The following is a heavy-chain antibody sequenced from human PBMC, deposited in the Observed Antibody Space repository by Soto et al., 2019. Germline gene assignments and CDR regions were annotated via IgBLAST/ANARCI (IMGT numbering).Heavy chain of an antibody. CDR2: ITGRGRNT. D-gene: IGHD3-3*01. Sequence: EVQLLESGGGLVQPGGSLTISCAASGFTFNTYAMTWVRQAPGKGLEWVSAITGRGRNTYYADSVKGRFTISRDNSRGTLSLQMNGLRAEDTAVYYCAKDLLGDSFGRAPPQYFHHWGQGTLVTVSS. J-gene: IGHJ1*01. CDR3: AKDLLGDSFGRAPPQYFHH. V-gene: IGHV3-23*01. CDR1: GFTFNTYA.